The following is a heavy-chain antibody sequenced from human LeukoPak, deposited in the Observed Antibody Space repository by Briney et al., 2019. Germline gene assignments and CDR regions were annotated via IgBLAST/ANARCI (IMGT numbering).Heavy chain of an antibody. CDR1: GFTFSSYS. J-gene: IGHJ4*02. CDR2: ISSSSSYI. D-gene: IGHD3-9*01. CDR3: AKGGLLRYFDWLLFPFDY. Sequence: GGSLRLSCAASGFTFSSYSMNWVRQAPGKGLEWVSSISSSSSYIYYADSVKGRSTISRDNSKNTLYLQMNSLRAEDTAVYYCAKGGLLRYFDWLLFPFDYWGQGTLVTVSS. V-gene: IGHV3-21*04.